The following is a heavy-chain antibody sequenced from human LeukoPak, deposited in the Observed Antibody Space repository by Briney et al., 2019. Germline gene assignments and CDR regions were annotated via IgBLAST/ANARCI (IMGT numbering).Heavy chain of an antibody. D-gene: IGHD3-10*01. CDR2: INHSGST. J-gene: IGHJ4*02. CDR1: GGSFSGYY. CDR3: ARGSEWFGELYDFDY. V-gene: IGHV4-34*01. Sequence: SETLSLTCAVYGGSFSGYYWSWIRQPPGKGLEWIGEINHSGSTNYNPSLKSRVTISVDTSKNQFSLKLSSVTAADTAVYYCARGSEWFGELYDFDYWGQGTLVTVSS.